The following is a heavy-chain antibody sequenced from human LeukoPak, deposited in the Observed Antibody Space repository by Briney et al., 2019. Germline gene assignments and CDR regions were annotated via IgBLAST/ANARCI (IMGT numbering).Heavy chain of an antibody. V-gene: IGHV3-7*01. D-gene: IGHD6-13*01. CDR3: AREAAAAPDY. Sequence: GGSLRLSCAASGFTFSSYGMSWVRQAPGKWLEWVANIKQDGSEKYYVDSVKGRFTISRDNAKNSLYLQMNSLRAEDTAVYYCAREAAAAPDYWGQGTLVTVSS. CDR1: GFTFSSYG. CDR2: IKQDGSEK. J-gene: IGHJ4*02.